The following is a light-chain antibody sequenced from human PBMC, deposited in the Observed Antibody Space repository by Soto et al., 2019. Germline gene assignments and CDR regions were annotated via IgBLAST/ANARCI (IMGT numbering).Light chain of an antibody. J-gene: IGKJ2*01. V-gene: IGKV3-15*01. CDR2: GAS. CDR3: QQYNNWPPYT. Sequence: EIVMTQSPATLSVSPGERATLSCRASQSVSSNLAWYQQKPGQAPRLLIYGASTRATGIPARFSDSGSGTEFTLTISSLQSKDFAVYYCQQYNNWPPYTFGQGTKLEIK. CDR1: QSVSSN.